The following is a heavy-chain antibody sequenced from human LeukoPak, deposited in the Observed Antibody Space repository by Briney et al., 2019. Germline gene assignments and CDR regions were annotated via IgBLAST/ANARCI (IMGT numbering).Heavy chain of an antibody. Sequence: PGGSLRLSCAASGFTFNSYAMHWVRQAPGKGLEYVSAISSNGGSTYYANSVKGRFTISRDNSKNTLYLQMGSLRAEDMAVYYCARGPGVTYYYYYYMDVRGKGTTVTVSS. CDR2: ISSNGGST. CDR3: ARGPGVTYYYYYYMDV. D-gene: IGHD2-21*02. CDR1: GFTFNSYA. J-gene: IGHJ6*03. V-gene: IGHV3-64*01.